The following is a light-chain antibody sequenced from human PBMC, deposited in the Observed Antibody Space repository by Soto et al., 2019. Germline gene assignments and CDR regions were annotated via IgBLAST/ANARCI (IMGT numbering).Light chain of an antibody. CDR1: SSNIGAGYD. V-gene: IGLV1-40*01. CDR2: GNS. Sequence: QSVLTQPPSVSGAPGQRVTISCTGSSSNIGAGYDVHWYQQLPGTAPKLLFYGNSNRPSGVPDRFPGSKSGTSASLAITGLQAEDEADYYCQSHDSSLSGDVFGTGTKVTVL. CDR3: QSHDSSLSGDV. J-gene: IGLJ1*01.